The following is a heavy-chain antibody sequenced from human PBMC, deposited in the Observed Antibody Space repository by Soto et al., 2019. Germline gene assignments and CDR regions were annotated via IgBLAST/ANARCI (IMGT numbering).Heavy chain of an antibody. CDR3: ARVEYYDSSGYYRYGRFDY. J-gene: IGHJ4*02. Sequence: ASVKVSWKASGGTFSSYAISWVRQAPGQGLEWMGGIIPIFGTANYAQKFQGRVTITADESTRTAYMELSSLRSEDTAVYYCARVEYYDSSGYYRYGRFDYWGQGTLVTVSS. CDR1: GGTFSSYA. V-gene: IGHV1-69*13. D-gene: IGHD3-22*01. CDR2: IIPIFGTA.